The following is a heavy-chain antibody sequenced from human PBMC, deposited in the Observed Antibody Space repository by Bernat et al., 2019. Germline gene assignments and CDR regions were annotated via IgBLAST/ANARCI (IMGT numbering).Heavy chain of an antibody. CDR2: IYYSGST. D-gene: IGHD3-3*01. CDR3: ARDSWSRYDFWSGYYSEGFDY. Sequence: QVQLQESGPGLVKPSETLSLTCTVSGGSISSYYWSWIRQPPGKGLEWIGYIYYSGSTNYNPSLKSRVTISVDTSKNQFSLKVSSVTAADTAVYYCARDSWSRYDFWSGYYSEGFDYWGQGTLVTVSS. CDR1: GGSISSYY. J-gene: IGHJ4*02. V-gene: IGHV4-59*01.